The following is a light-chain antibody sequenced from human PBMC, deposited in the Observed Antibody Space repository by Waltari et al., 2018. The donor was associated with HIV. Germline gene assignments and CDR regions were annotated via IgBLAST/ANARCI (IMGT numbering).Light chain of an antibody. CDR2: EVS. J-gene: IGLJ1*01. V-gene: IGLV2-8*01. Sequence: QSALTQPPSASGSPGPSVTISCTGTSSDVGGYNYVSWYQQHPGKAPKLMIYEVSKRPSGVPDRFSGSKSGNTASLTVSGLQAEDEADCYCSSYAGSNNFVFGTGTKVTVL. CDR3: SSYAGSNNFV. CDR1: SSDVGGYNY.